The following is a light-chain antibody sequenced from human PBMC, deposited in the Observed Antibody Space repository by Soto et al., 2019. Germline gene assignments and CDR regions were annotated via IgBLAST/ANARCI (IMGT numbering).Light chain of an antibody. Sequence: DFHMTQSPSTLSSSLVDRVTITCRASQSINSWLAWYQQKPGKAPKLLIYKASSLESGVPSRFSGSGSGTEFTLTISSLQPDDFATYYCQHYNSYSWTFGQGTKVDIK. CDR1: QSINSW. CDR2: KAS. J-gene: IGKJ1*01. CDR3: QHYNSYSWT. V-gene: IGKV1-5*03.